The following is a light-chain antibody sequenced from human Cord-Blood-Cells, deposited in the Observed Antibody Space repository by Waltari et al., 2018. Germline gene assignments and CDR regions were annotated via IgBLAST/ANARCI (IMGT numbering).Light chain of an antibody. CDR2: DAS. CDR1: QSVSRY. CDR3: QQRSNWPPLT. V-gene: IGKV3-11*01. Sequence: EIVLTQSPATLSLSPGERATLSCRASQSVSRYLAWYQQIPGQAPRLLIYDASNRATGIPARFSGSGSGTDFTLTISSLEPEDFAIYYCQQRSNWPPLTFGGGTKVEIK. J-gene: IGKJ4*01.